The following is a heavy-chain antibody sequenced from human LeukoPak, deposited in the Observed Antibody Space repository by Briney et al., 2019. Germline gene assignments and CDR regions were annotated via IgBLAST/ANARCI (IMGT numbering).Heavy chain of an antibody. D-gene: IGHD6-6*01. Sequence: GGSLRLSCGASGFTFSSYAMSWVRQAPGKGLEWVSAISGSGGSTYYADSVKGRFTISRDNSKNTLYLQMNSLRAEDTAVYYCAKSPLRYSSSTLRDYWGQGTLVTVSS. CDR3: AKSPLRYSSSTLRDY. V-gene: IGHV3-23*01. CDR1: GFTFSSYA. J-gene: IGHJ4*02. CDR2: ISGSGGST.